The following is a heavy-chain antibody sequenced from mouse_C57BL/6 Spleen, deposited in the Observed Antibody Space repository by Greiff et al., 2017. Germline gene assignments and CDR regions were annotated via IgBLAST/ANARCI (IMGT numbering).Heavy chain of an antibody. D-gene: IGHD1-1*01. CDR1: GFNIKNTY. J-gene: IGHJ1*03. CDR2: IDPANGNT. Sequence: EVQLQQSVAELVRPGASVKLSCTASGFNIKNTYMHWVKQRPEQGLEWIGRIDPANGNTKYAPKFQGKATITADTSSNTAYLQLSSLTSEDTAIYYCAFITTVVATNFDVWGTGTTVTVSS. CDR3: AFITTVVATNFDV. V-gene: IGHV14-3*01.